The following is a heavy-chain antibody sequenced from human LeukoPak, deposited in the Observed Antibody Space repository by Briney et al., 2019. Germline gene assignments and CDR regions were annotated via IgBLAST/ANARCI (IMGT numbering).Heavy chain of an antibody. CDR1: GFTFSSYA. V-gene: IGHV3-23*01. Sequence: GGSLRLSCAASGFTFSSYAMSWVRQAPGKGLEWVSAISGSGGSTYYADSVKGRFTISRDNSKNTLYLQMNSLRAEDTAVYYCAKATDSGYYYDSSGYSQLVYWGQGTLVTVSS. D-gene: IGHD3-22*01. J-gene: IGHJ4*02. CDR2: ISGSGGST. CDR3: AKATDSGYYYDSSGYSQLVY.